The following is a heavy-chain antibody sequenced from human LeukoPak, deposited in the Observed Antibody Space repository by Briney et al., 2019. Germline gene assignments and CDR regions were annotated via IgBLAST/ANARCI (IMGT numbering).Heavy chain of an antibody. CDR2: IYYTGST. V-gene: IGHV4-59*01. J-gene: IGHJ6*03. D-gene: IGHD5-12*01. CDR1: GGSISSYY. CDR3: ARVVYSGYDFRGAMDV. Sequence: SETLSLTCTISGGSISSYYWSWIRQPPGEGLGWIGYIYYTGSTNHNPSLKSRVTISVDTSKNQFSLKLSSVTAADTAVYYCARVVYSGYDFRGAMDVWGKGTTVTVSS.